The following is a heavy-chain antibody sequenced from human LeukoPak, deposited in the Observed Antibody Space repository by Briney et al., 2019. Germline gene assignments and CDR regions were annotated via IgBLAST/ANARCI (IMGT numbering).Heavy chain of an antibody. CDR1: GVSFSGYY. J-gene: IGHJ3*02. CDR3: ARDQGYGDYLDAFDI. Sequence: SETLSLTCAVYGVSFSGYYLSWIRQPPGKGLEWIGEINHSGSTNYNPSLKSRVTISVDTSKDQFSLKLSSVTAADTAVYYCARDQGYGDYLDAFDIWGQGTMVTVSS. V-gene: IGHV4-34*01. CDR2: INHSGST. D-gene: IGHD4-17*01.